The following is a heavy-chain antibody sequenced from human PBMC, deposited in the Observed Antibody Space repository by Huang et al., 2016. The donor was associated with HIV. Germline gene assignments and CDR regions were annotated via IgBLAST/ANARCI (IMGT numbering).Heavy chain of an antibody. J-gene: IGHJ4*02. Sequence: QVQLVQSGAEVKKPGASVKVSYKVSGYTLSEFFMHWVRLAPGKGLGWMGGFDPEDGEATYAQKFQGRVTLTEDTSTDTAYMELSSLRSEDTAVYYCAAQGVIGEFPYWGQGTLITVFS. D-gene: IGHD3-10*01. CDR3: AAQGVIGEFPY. CDR1: GYTLSEFF. CDR2: FDPEDGEA. V-gene: IGHV1-24*01.